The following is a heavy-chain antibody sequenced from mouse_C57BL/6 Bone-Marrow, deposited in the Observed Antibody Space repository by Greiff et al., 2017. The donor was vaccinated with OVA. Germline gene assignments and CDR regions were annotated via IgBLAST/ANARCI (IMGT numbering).Heavy chain of an antibody. D-gene: IGHD1-1*01. V-gene: IGHV1-64*01. CDR3: ARGYGCSLFAY. CDR2: IHPNSGST. J-gene: IGHJ3*01. CDR1: GYTFTSYW. Sequence: QVQLKQPGAELVKPGASVKLSCKASGYTFTSYWMHWVKQRPGQGLEWIGMIHPNSGSTNYNEKFKSKATLTVDKSSSTAYMQLSSLTSEDSAVYYCARGYGCSLFAYWGQGTLVTVSA.